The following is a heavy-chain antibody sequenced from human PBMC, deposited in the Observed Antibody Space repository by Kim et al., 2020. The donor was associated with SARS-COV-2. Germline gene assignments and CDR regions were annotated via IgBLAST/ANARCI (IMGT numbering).Heavy chain of an antibody. D-gene: IGHD3-10*01. CDR3: AREEALGSTEFDS. CDR1: GFSFSNFH. J-gene: IGHJ4*02. Sequence: GGSLRLSCAASGFSFSNFHMHWVRQSPGSGLEWVAFISYDARNKYYGDSVKGRFTISRDNSETTVYLQMNSLRLEDTAVYYCAREEALGSTEFDSWGQGTLVTVSS. CDR2: ISYDARNK. V-gene: IGHV3-30*03.